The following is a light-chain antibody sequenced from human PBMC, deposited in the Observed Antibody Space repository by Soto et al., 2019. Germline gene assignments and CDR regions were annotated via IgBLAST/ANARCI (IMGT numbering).Light chain of an antibody. CDR1: SGHSSYV. J-gene: IGLJ2*01. CDR3: QTWGTGIVV. Sequence: QRVLTQAPSVSASLGASVKLTCTLSSGHSSYVIAWHQQQPEKGPRYLMKLNSDGSHSKGDGIPDRFSGSTSGAERYLTISSLQSEDEADYYCQTWGTGIVVFGGGTKLTVL. V-gene: IGLV4-69*01. CDR2: LNSDGSH.